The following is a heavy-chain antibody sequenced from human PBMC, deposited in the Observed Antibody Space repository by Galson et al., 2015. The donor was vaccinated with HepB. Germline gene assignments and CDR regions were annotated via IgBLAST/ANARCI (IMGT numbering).Heavy chain of an antibody. D-gene: IGHD5-18*01. CDR3: ARVKSKMGAPIQLWLLSGWYFDL. CDR1: GGSISSYY. J-gene: IGHJ2*01. V-gene: IGHV4-59*01. CDR2: ISYSGTT. Sequence: ETLSLTCTVSGGSISSYYWSWIRQPPGKGLEWIGYISYSGTTNYNPSLKSRVTISVDTSKKQFSLRLTSVTAADTAVYYCARVKSKMGAPIQLWLLSGWYFDLWGRGTLVTVSS.